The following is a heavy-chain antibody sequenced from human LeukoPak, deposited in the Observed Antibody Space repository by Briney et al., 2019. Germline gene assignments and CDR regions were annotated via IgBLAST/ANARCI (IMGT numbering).Heavy chain of an antibody. V-gene: IGHV1-69*04. Sequence: ASVKVSCKVSGYTLTELSMHWVRQAPGQGLEWMGRIIPILGIANYAQKFQGRVTITADKSTSTAYMELSSLRSEDAAVYYCARAYSPAPYGMDVWGQGTTVTVSS. J-gene: IGHJ6*02. CDR1: GYTLTELS. D-gene: IGHD2-21*01. CDR2: IIPILGIA. CDR3: ARAYSPAPYGMDV.